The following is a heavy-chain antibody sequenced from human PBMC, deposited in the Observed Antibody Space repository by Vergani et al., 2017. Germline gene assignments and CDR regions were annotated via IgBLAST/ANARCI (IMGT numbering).Heavy chain of an antibody. CDR3: ARRRRAAGMDDFYYYYYMDV. J-gene: IGHJ6*03. Sequence: QVQLVESGGGLVKPGGSLRLSCAASGFTFSDYYMSWIRQAPGKGLEWVSYISSSGSTIYYADSVKGRFTISRDNAKNSRYLQMNSLRAEDTAVYYCARRRRAAGMDDFYYYYYMDVWGKGTTVTVSS. CDR1: GFTFSDYY. V-gene: IGHV3-11*01. CDR2: ISSSGSTI. D-gene: IGHD6-25*01.